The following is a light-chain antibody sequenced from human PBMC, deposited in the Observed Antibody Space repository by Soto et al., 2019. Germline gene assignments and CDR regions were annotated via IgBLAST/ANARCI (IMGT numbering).Light chain of an antibody. CDR1: QSVSSY. CDR3: HQRSNWPLT. CDR2: DAS. Sequence: EIVLTQSPATLSLSPGERATLSCRASQSVSSYLAWYQQKPGQAPRLLIYDASNRATGIPARFSGSGSGTGFTLSISSLEPEDFAVYYCHQRSNWPLTFGGGTKVEI. J-gene: IGKJ4*01. V-gene: IGKV3-11*01.